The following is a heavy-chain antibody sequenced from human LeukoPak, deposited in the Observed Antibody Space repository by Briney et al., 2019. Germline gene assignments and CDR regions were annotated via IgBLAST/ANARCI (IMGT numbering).Heavy chain of an antibody. J-gene: IGHJ3*02. Sequence: GGSLRLSCAASGFTFSSYWMSWVRQAPGKGLEWVANIKQDGSEKYYVDSVKGRFTISRDNAKNSLYLQMNSLRAEDTAVYYCARDQSPYQLLSSDAFDIWGKGTMVTVSS. D-gene: IGHD2-2*01. CDR2: IKQDGSEK. V-gene: IGHV3-7*01. CDR3: ARDQSPYQLLSSDAFDI. CDR1: GFTFSSYW.